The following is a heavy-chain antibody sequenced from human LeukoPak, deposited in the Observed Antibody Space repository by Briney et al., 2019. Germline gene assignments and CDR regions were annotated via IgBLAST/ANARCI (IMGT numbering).Heavy chain of an antibody. J-gene: IGHJ4*02. CDR3: AKEMDASYLIVLMVYAIDY. D-gene: IGHD2-8*01. CDR2: ISGSGGST. CDR1: GFTFSSYA. Sequence: GGSLRLSCAASGFTFSSYAMSWVRQAPGKGLEWVSAISGSGGSTYYADSVKGRFTISRGNSKNTLYLQMNSLRAEDTAVYYCAKEMDASYLIVLMVYAIDYWGQGTLVTVSS. V-gene: IGHV3-23*01.